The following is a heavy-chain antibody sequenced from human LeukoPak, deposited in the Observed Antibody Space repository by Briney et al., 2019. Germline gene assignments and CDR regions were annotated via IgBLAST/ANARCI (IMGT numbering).Heavy chain of an antibody. CDR1: GFSLSTSGMR. D-gene: IGHD6-13*01. CDR2: IYYSGST. CDR3: ARYSAGFDAFDI. J-gene: IGHJ3*02. Sequence: ESGPALVKPTETLTLTCTFSGFSLSTSGMRVTWIRQPPGKALEWIGYIYYSGSTYYNPSLKSRVTISVDTSKNQFSLKLSSVTAADTAVYYCARYSAGFDAFDIWGQGTMVTVSS. V-gene: IGHV4-31*03.